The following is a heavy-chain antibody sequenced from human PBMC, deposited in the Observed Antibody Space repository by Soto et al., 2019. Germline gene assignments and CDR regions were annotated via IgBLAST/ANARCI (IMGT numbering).Heavy chain of an antibody. V-gene: IGHV4-30-2*01. CDR3: ARDQLEGNWFDP. D-gene: IGHD1-1*01. Sequence: QLQLQESGSGLVRPSQTLSLTCAVSGGSISSGGYSWNWIRQPPGKGLEWIGYIYHSGSTLYNPSPKSRVXXXVXKSKNQFSLKLSSVTAADTAVYYCARDQLEGNWFDPWGQGTLVTVSS. J-gene: IGHJ5*02. CDR1: GGSISSGGYS. CDR2: IYHSGST.